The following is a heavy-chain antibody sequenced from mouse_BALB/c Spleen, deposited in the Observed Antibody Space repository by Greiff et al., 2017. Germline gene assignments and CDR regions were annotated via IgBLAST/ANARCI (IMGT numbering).Heavy chain of an antibody. Sequence: VKLVESGAELAKPGASVKMSCKASGYTFTSYWMHWVKQRPGQGLEWIGYINPSTGYTEYNQKFKDKATLTADKSSSTAYMQLSSLTSEDSAVYYCARGGYGNYDYAMDYWGQGTSVTVSS. D-gene: IGHD2-10*02. V-gene: IGHV1-7*01. CDR1: GYTFTSYW. J-gene: IGHJ4*01. CDR3: ARGGYGNYDYAMDY. CDR2: INPSTGYT.